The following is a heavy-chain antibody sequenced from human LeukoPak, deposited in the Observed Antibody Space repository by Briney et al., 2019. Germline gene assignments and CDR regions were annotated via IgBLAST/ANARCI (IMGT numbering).Heavy chain of an antibody. D-gene: IGHD1-26*01. CDR1: GFTFSSYA. CDR3: ARARSLSWFDP. V-gene: IGHV3-30-3*01. J-gene: IGHJ5*02. CDR2: ISYDGSNK. Sequence: GGSLRLSCAASGFTFSSYAMHWVRQAPGKGLEWVAVISYDGSNKYYADSVKGRFTISRDNSKNTLYLQINSLRAEDTAVYYCARARSLSWFDPWGQGTLVTVSS.